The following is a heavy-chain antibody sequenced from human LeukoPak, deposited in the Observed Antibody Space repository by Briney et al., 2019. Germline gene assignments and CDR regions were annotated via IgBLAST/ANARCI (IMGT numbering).Heavy chain of an antibody. Sequence: GASVKVSCKASGYTFSSYYMHWVRQAPGQGLEWMGIINPSGGSTSYAQKFQGRVTMTRDTPTSTVYMELSSLRPEDTAVYYCARADSGGDSSGYKWFHPWGQGTLVTVSS. D-gene: IGHD3-22*01. CDR3: ARADSGGDSSGYKWFHP. V-gene: IGHV1-46*01. CDR2: INPSGGST. J-gene: IGHJ5*02. CDR1: GYTFSSYY.